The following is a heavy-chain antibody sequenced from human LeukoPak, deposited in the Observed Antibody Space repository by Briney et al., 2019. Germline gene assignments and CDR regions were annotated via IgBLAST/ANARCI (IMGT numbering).Heavy chain of an antibody. CDR3: ARSTLIMIRGAVDY. V-gene: IGHV1-2*02. D-gene: IGHD3-10*01. Sequence: ASVKVSCKTSGYTFTDHYIHWIRQTPRRGLEWLGWINPQGRSTDSAQNFQGRLTMTRDTSINTTYMELFSLTSDDTAIYYCARSTLIMIRGAVDYWGQGSLVAVSS. CDR2: INPQGRST. J-gene: IGHJ4*02. CDR1: GYTFTDHY.